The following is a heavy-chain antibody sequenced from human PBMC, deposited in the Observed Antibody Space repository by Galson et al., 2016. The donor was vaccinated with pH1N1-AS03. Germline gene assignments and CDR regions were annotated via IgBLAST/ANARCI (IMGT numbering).Heavy chain of an antibody. Sequence: SLRLSCAASGFTFSSYAMFWVRQAPGKGLEYVSAISGTGFSTYYASSVKDRFTISRDNSKNTLFLQMGSLRPEDMAVYYCARGPVSYSNYWFPPPDYWGQGTLATVSS. V-gene: IGHV3-64*01. CDR1: GFTFSSYA. J-gene: IGHJ4*02. CDR2: ISGTGFST. D-gene: IGHD6-13*01. CDR3: ARGPVSYSNYWFPPPDY.